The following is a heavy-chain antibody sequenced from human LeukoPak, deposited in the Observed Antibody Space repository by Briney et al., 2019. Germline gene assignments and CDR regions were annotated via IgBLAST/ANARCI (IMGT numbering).Heavy chain of an antibody. V-gene: IGHV4-59*01. Sequence: SEALSLTCTVSGGSISSYYWSWIRQPPGKGLEWIGYIYYSGSTNYNPSLKSRVTISVDTSKNQFSLKLSSVTAADTAVYYCARETSQKGAHYMDVWGKGTTVTISS. D-gene: IGHD3-16*01. J-gene: IGHJ6*03. CDR1: GGSISSYY. CDR2: IYYSGST. CDR3: ARETSQKGAHYMDV.